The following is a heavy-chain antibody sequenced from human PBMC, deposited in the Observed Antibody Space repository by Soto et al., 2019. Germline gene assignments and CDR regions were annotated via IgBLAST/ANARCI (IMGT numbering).Heavy chain of an antibody. D-gene: IGHD3-16*01. J-gene: IGHJ6*02. CDR2: IYYSGST. CDR1: RGSISSGGDY. CDR3: ARDRGSSPVESLEYYYYYGMDV. V-gene: IGHV4-31*03. Sequence: SDTLSLTSTVSRGSISSGGDYLSWLRQHPEKGLEWIGYIYYSGSTYYNPSLKSRVTISVDTSKNQFSLKLSSVTAADTAVYYCARDRGSSPVESLEYYYYYGMDVWGQGTTVT.